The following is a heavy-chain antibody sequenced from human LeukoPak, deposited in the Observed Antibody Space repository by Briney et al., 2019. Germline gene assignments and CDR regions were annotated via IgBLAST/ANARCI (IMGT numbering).Heavy chain of an antibody. Sequence: SQTLSLTCAISGDSVSSNSAAWNWIRQSPSRGLEWLGRTYYRSKWYNDYAVSVKSRITINPDTSKNQFSLQLNSVTPEDTAVYYCAEESFTNYYDSSGPYRRYNWFDPWGQGTLVTVSS. CDR2: TYYRSKWYN. V-gene: IGHV6-1*01. CDR3: AEESFTNYYDSSGPYRRYNWFDP. CDR1: GDSVSSNSAA. D-gene: IGHD3-22*01. J-gene: IGHJ5*02.